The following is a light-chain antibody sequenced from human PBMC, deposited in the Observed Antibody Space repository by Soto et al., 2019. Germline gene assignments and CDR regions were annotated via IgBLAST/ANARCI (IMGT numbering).Light chain of an antibody. J-gene: IGKJ1*01. CDR1: QNINNY. CDR3: QQYNSYLWT. Sequence: DIQMTQSPASLSASVGDRVTITFRVSQNINNYLNWYQQKPGRAPKLLIYDASSLESGVPSRFSGSGSGTEFTLTISSLQPDDFATYYCQQYNSYLWTFGQGTKVDIK. CDR2: DAS. V-gene: IGKV1-5*01.